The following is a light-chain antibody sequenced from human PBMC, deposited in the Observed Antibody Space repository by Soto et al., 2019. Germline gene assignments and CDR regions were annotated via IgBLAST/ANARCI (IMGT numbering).Light chain of an antibody. CDR1: QSVSSN. V-gene: IGKV3-15*01. CDR2: DAS. CDR3: QQYKKWPRT. J-gene: IGKJ1*01. Sequence: EIVMTQSPATLSVSPGERATLSCRASQSVSSNFAWYQQKPGQAPRLLIYDASTRATGIPARFSGSGSGREFTLTISSLQSEDFAVYYCQQYKKWPRTFGHGTKVDIK.